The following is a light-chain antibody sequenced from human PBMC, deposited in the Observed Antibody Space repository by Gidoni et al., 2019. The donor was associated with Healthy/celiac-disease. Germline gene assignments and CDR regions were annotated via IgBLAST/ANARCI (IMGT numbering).Light chain of an antibody. CDR1: QGISSY. CDR3: QQLNSYPRT. J-gene: IGKJ1*01. Sequence: DIQLTQSPSFLSASVGDRVTITCRASQGISSYLAWHQPKPGKAPKLLIYAASTLQSGVPSRFSGSGSGTEFTLTISSLQPEDFATYYCQQLNSYPRTFGQGTKVEIK. CDR2: AAS. V-gene: IGKV1-9*01.